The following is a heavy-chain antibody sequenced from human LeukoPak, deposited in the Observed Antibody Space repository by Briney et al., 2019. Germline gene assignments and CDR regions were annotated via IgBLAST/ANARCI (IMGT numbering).Heavy chain of an antibody. V-gene: IGHV4-39*07. CDR2: IYYSGST. CDR3: ARVPTIYCSSTSCYCY. Sequence: SETLSLTCTVSGGSISSSSYYWGWIRQPPGKGLEWIGSIYYSGSTYYNPSLKSRVTISVDTSKNQFSLKLISVTAADTAVYYCARVPTIYCSSTSCYCYWGQGTLVTVSS. J-gene: IGHJ4*02. CDR1: GGSISSSSYY. D-gene: IGHD2-2*01.